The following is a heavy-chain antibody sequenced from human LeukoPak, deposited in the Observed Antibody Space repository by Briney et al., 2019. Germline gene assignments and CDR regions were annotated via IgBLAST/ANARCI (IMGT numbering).Heavy chain of an antibody. D-gene: IGHD1-26*01. V-gene: IGHV4-4*02. CDR1: GGSISSSNW. J-gene: IGHJ4*02. CDR3: ARDSRVGPTGRYYFDY. CDR2: IYHSGST. Sequence: SETLSLTCAVPGGSISSSNWWSWVRQPPGKGLEWIGEIYHSGSTNYNPSLKSRVTISVDKSKNQFSLKLSSVTAADTAVYYCARDSRVGPTGRYYFDYWGQGTLVTVSS.